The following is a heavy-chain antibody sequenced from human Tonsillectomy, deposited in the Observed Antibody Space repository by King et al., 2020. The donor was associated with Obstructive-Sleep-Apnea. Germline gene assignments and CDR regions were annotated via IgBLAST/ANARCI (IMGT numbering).Heavy chain of an antibody. CDR2: VSWDGGTT. Sequence: VQLVESGGVVVQPGGSLRLSCAASGFTFDDYAMHWVRHAPGKGLEWVSLVSWDGGTTYYAGSVKGRFTISRDNSKNFVYLQMNSLRAEDTALYYCARSPVYDSSDYYLDYWGQGTLVTVSS. J-gene: IGHJ4*02. D-gene: IGHD3-22*01. CDR3: ARSPVYDSSDYYLDY. V-gene: IGHV3-43D*03. CDR1: GFTFDDYA.